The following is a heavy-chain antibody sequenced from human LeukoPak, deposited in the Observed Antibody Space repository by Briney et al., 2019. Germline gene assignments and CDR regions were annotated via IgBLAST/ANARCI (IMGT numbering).Heavy chain of an antibody. Sequence: GASVKVSCKASGYTFTGYYMHWVRQAPGQGLEWMGRIIPILGIANYAQKFQGRVTITADKSTSTAYMELSSLRCEDTAVYYCARRGARGYYYMDVWGKGTTVTVS. J-gene: IGHJ6*03. D-gene: IGHD1-26*01. V-gene: IGHV1-69*02. CDR2: IIPILGIA. CDR3: ARRGARGYYYMDV. CDR1: GYTFTGYY.